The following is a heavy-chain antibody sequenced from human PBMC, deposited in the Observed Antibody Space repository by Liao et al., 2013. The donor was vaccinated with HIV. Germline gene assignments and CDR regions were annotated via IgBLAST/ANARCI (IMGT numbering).Heavy chain of an antibody. J-gene: IGHJ4*02. CDR2: ITYSGST. V-gene: IGHV4-59*01. CDR3: ARAPFYSGSGSYSNSIPFDY. Sequence: QVQLQESGPGLVKPSETLSLTCTVSGGSISTYYWSWIRQPPGKGLEWIGYITYSGSTNYSPSLKSRVTMSVDTSKNRFSLSLSSVTAADTAVYYCARAPFYSGSGSYSNSIPFDYWGQGTLVTVSS. D-gene: IGHD3-10*01. CDR1: GGSISTYY.